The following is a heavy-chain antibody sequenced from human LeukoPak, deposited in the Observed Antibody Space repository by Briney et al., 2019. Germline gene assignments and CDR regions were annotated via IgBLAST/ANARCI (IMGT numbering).Heavy chain of an antibody. D-gene: IGHD3-10*01. CDR1: GFTFSDYY. CDR3: ASGSITMVRGVIDY. V-gene: IGHV3-11*04. J-gene: IGHJ4*02. CDR2: ISSSSSTI. Sequence: GGSLRLSCAASGFTFSDYYMSWIRQAPGKGLEWVSYISSSSSTIYYADSVKGRFTISRDNAKNSLYLQMNSLRAEDTAVYYCASGSITMVRGVIDYWGQGTLVTVSS.